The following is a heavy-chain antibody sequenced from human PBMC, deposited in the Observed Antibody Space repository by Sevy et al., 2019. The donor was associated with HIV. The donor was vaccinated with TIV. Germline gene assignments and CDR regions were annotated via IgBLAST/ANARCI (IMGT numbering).Heavy chain of an antibody. Sequence: GSLRLSCAPSGISFSNAWMNWVRQAPGKGLEWVGRIKIKTDGGTTDYAAPVKGRFTISGDDSKNMVYLQMNSLKTEDTAVYYCTGLNFYNWGQGTLVTVSS. V-gene: IGHV3-15*07. CDR2: IKIKTDGGTT. D-gene: IGHD5-12*01. J-gene: IGHJ4*02. CDR1: GISFSNAW. CDR3: TGLNFYN.